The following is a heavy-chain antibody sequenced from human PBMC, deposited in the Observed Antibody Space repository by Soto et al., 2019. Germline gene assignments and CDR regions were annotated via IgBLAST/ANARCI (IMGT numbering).Heavy chain of an antibody. CDR3: AKGGRQWLVTSDFNY. J-gene: IGHJ4*02. CDR1: GFTFSDYA. D-gene: IGHD6-19*01. V-gene: IGHV3-30*18. Sequence: VQLVESGGGVVQPGRSLRLSCAASGFTFSDYAMHWVRQAPGKGLEWVAVVSHDGRNTHYSDSVKGRFTISRDSSKNTVSLEMTSLRAEDADVYYCAKGGRQWLVTSDFNYWGQGALVTVSS. CDR2: VSHDGRNT.